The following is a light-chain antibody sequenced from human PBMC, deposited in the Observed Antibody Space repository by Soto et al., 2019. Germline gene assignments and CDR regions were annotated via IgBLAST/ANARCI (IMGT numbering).Light chain of an antibody. V-gene: IGKV3-20*01. CDR2: AAS. Sequence: EIVLTQSPGTLSLSPGERATLSCRASQSVSSNYLAWYQQKPGQAPKLLIYAASSRATGIPDRFSASGSGTDFTLAISGLEPEDFAVYYCHQYGSSPWTFGQGTKVEIK. CDR3: HQYGSSPWT. J-gene: IGKJ1*01. CDR1: QSVSSNY.